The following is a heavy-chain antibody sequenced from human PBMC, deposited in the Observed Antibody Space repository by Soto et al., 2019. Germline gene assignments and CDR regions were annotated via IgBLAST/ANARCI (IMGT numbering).Heavy chain of an antibody. J-gene: IGHJ4*02. CDR1: GFTFSSYS. Sequence: RLSCAASGFTFSSYSMNWVRQAPGKGLEWVSYISSSSSTIYYADSVKGRFTISRDNAKNSLYLQMNSLRDEDTAVYYCATGKYYYDSSGYFDYWGQGTLVTVSS. D-gene: IGHD3-22*01. CDR2: ISSSSSTI. CDR3: ATGKYYYDSSGYFDY. V-gene: IGHV3-48*02.